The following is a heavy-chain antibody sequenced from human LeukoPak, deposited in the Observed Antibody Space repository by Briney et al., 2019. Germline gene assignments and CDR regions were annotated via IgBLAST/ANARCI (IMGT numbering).Heavy chain of an antibody. D-gene: IGHD3-22*01. CDR2: IYYSGST. CDR3: ARARYYDSSGYYSPDAFDI. V-gene: IGHV4-31*03. J-gene: IGHJ3*02. Sequence: PSQTLSLTCTVSGGSISSGGYYWSWIRQHPGKGLEWIGYIYYSGSTYYNPSLKSRVTISVDRSKNQFSLKLSSVTAADTAVYYCARARYYDSSGYYSPDAFDIWGQGTMVTVSS. CDR1: GGSISSGGYY.